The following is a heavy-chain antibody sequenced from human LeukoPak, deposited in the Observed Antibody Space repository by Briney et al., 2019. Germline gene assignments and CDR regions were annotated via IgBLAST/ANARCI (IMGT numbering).Heavy chain of an antibody. J-gene: IGHJ4*02. CDR1: GGSISSYY. CDR2: IYYSGST. Sequence: SETLSLTCTVSGGSISSYYWSWIRPPPGKGLEGLGYIYYSGSTNYNPSLKSRVTISVDTSKNQFSLKLSSVTAADTAVYYCAREERDPFTIDYWGQGTLVTVSS. CDR3: AREERDPFTIDY. V-gene: IGHV4-59*01.